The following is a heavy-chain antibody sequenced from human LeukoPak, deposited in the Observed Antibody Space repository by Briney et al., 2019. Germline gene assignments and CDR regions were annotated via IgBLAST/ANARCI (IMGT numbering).Heavy chain of an antibody. J-gene: IGHJ3*02. V-gene: IGHV3-7*05. Sequence: GGSLRLSCAASGFTFSSYWMSCVRQAPGKGLEWVANIKQDGSEIYYVDSVKGRFTISRDNAKNSLYLQMSSLRAEDTAVYSCARGFLAADEDAFDIWGQGTMVTVSS. CDR1: GFTFSSYW. D-gene: IGHD6-13*01. CDR2: IKQDGSEI. CDR3: ARGFLAADEDAFDI.